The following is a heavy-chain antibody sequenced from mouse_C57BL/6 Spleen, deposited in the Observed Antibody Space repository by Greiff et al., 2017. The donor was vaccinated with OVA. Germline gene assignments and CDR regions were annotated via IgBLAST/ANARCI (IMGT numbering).Heavy chain of an antibody. Sequence: EVKVVESGGGLVKPGGSLKLSCAASGFTFSSYAMSWVRQTPEKRLEWVATISDGGSYTYYPDNVKGRFTISRDNAKNNLDLQMSHLKSEDTAMYYCARSYYSNYPWYFDYWGQGTTLTVSS. D-gene: IGHD2-5*01. CDR3: ARSYYSNYPWYFDY. CDR1: GFTFSSYA. V-gene: IGHV5-4*03. J-gene: IGHJ2*01. CDR2: ISDGGSYT.